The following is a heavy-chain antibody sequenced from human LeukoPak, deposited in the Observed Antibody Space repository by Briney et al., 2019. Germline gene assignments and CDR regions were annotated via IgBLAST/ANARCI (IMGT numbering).Heavy chain of an antibody. Sequence: SVKVSCKSSGGTFSSYAISLVRQAPGQGLEWMGRIIPILGIANYAQKFQGRVTITADKSTSTAYMELSSLRSEDTAVYYCARSYCSGGSCYLLYFDYWGKGTLVPVPS. CDR2: IIPILGIA. J-gene: IGHJ4*02. CDR3: ARSYCSGGSCYLLYFDY. D-gene: IGHD2-15*01. V-gene: IGHV1-69*04. CDR1: GGTFSSYA.